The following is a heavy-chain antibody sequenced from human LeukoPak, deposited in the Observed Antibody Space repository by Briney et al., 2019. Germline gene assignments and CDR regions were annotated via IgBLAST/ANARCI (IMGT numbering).Heavy chain of an antibody. CDR2: INSDGTTI. V-gene: IGHV3-48*01. CDR3: VPQKGYGGNPLDY. Sequence: PGGSLRLSCAASGFTFSPYAMNWVRQAPGKGLEWLSYINSDGTTIYYADSVKGRITISRDNARKSLYLRVNSLRAEDTAVYYCVPQKGYGGNPLDYWGQGTLVTVST. CDR1: GFTFSPYA. J-gene: IGHJ4*02. D-gene: IGHD4-23*01.